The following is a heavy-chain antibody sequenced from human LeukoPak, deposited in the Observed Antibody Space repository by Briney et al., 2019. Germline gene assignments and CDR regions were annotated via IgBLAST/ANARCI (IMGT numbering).Heavy chain of an antibody. J-gene: IGHJ4*02. CDR3: ARGSSYYYDSSGYYDYFDY. CDR2: INHSGST. V-gene: IGHV4-34*01. D-gene: IGHD3-22*01. Sequence: SETLSLTCAVYGGSFSGYYWSWIRQPPGKGLEWIGEINHSGSTNYNPSLKSRVTISADTSKNQFSLKLSSVTAADTAVYYCARGSSYYYDSSGYYDYFDYWGQGTLVTVSS. CDR1: GGSFSGYY.